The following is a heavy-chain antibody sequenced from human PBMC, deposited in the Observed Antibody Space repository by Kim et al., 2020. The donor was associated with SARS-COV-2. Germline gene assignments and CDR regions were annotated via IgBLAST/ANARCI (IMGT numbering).Heavy chain of an antibody. CDR3: AKDDGSGSYVGFDI. Sequence: ADPVKGRYTISRDNSKKTLYLQVNSLRAEDTAVYYCAKDDGSGSYVGFDIWGQGTMVTVSS. J-gene: IGHJ3*02. D-gene: IGHD3-10*01. V-gene: IGHV3-23*01.